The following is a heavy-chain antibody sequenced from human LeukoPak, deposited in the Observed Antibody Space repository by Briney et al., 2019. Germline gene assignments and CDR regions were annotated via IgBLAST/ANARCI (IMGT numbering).Heavy chain of an antibody. J-gene: IGHJ4*02. Sequence: SETLSLTCTVSGGSISSYYWSWIRQPPGKGLEWIGYIYYSGSTNYNPSLKSRVTISVDTSKNQFSLKLSSVTAADTAVYYCARESHVERDDYWGQGTLVTVSS. V-gene: IGHV4-59*01. CDR1: GGSISSYY. CDR3: ARESHVERDDY. D-gene: IGHD1-1*01. CDR2: IYYSGST.